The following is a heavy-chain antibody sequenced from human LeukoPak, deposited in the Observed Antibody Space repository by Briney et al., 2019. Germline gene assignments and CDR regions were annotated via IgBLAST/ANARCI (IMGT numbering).Heavy chain of an antibody. V-gene: IGHV3-21*01. CDR1: GFTFSSYS. J-gene: IGHJ4*02. D-gene: IGHD3-16*01. Sequence: PGGSLRLSCAASGFTFSSYSMNWVRQAPGKGLEWVSSISSTSTYIDYVDSVKGRFTISRDNAKNSLYLQMDSLRAEDTAVYYCARDPPSRGTRYFDYWGQGTLVTVSS. CDR2: ISSTSTYI. CDR3: ARDPPSRGTRYFDY.